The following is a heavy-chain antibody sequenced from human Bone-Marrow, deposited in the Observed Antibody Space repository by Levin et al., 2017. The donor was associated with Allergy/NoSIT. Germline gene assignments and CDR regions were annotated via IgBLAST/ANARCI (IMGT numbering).Heavy chain of an antibody. V-gene: IGHV3-21*01. CDR1: GFTFSSYT. CDR2: ISGSSSYI. J-gene: IGHJ6*03. D-gene: IGHD3-3*01. Sequence: PGESLKISCAASGFTFSSYTMNWVRQAPGKGLEWVSSISGSSSYITFSDSVKGRLTISRDNAKNSLFLQMNNLRAEDTAVYYCARRNDFWSRTHGGYYFFMDVWGTGATVTVSS. CDR3: ARRNDFWSRTHGGYYFFMDV.